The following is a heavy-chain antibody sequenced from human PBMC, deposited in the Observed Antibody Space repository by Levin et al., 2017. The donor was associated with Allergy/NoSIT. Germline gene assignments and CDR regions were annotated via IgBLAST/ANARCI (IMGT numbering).Heavy chain of an antibody. Sequence: GGSLRLSCAASGFTFDDYAMHWVRQAPGKGLEWVSGISWNSGSIGYADSVKGRFTISRDNAKNSLYLQMNSLRAEDTALYYCAKDTGGPYSSGWYYFDYWGQGTLVTVSS. J-gene: IGHJ4*02. V-gene: IGHV3-9*01. CDR2: ISWNSGSI. CDR3: AKDTGGPYSSGWYYFDY. D-gene: IGHD6-19*01. CDR1: GFTFDDYA.